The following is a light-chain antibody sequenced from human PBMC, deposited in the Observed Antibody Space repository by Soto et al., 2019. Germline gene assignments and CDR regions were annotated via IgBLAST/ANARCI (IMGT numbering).Light chain of an antibody. CDR1: QSINNR. CDR2: DVS. CDR3: QQYESYWTM. J-gene: IGKJ1*01. V-gene: IGKV1-5*01. Sequence: DIQMTQSPSTRSASVGDRVTIPCRASQSINNRLAWYQQKPGKAPKLLIYDVSTLESGVPSRFSGSGSGTHFTLTISSLQPDDFATYYCQQYESYWTMFGQGTKVDIK.